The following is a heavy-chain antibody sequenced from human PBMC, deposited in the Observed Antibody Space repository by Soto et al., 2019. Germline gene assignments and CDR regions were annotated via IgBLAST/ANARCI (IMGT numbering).Heavy chain of an antibody. Sequence: SVKVSCKASGGTFSSYAISWVRQAPGQGLEWMGGIIPIFGTANYAQKFQGRVTITADESTSTAYMELSSLRSEDTAVYYCASNSDSSGYPDYWGQGTLVTVSS. CDR2: IIPIFGTA. D-gene: IGHD3-22*01. J-gene: IGHJ4*02. CDR1: GGTFSSYA. V-gene: IGHV1-69*13. CDR3: ASNSDSSGYPDY.